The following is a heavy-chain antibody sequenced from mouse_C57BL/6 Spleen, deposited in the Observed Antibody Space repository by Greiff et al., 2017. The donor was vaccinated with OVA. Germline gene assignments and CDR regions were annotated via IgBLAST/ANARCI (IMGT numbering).Heavy chain of an antibody. V-gene: IGHV1-64*01. J-gene: IGHJ2*01. CDR2: IHPNSGST. D-gene: IGHD4-1*01. Sequence: QVQLQQPGAELVKPGASVKLSCKASGYTFTSYWMHWVKQRPGQGLEWIGMIHPNSGSTNYNEKFKSKATLTVDKSSSTAYMQLSSLTSEDSAVDYCASANWDGGGNYFDYWGKGTTLTVSS. CDR1: GYTFTSYW. CDR3: ASANWDGGGNYFDY.